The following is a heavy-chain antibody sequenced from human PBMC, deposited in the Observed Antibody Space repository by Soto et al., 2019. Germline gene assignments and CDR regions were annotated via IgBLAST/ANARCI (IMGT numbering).Heavy chain of an antibody. CDR2: SRNRVNSHTT. Sequence: EVQLVESGGGLVQPGGSLRLSCAASGFTFSDHYMDWVRQAPGKGLEWVARSRNRVNSHTTEYDASVKGRFTISRDESKSSLYLQMKSLKIEDTAVYYCTRGLLGGAPSYTFHGMDVWGQGTTVTVSS. V-gene: IGHV3-72*01. D-gene: IGHD1-26*01. J-gene: IGHJ6*01. CDR1: GFTFSDHY. CDR3: TRGLLGGAPSYTFHGMDV.